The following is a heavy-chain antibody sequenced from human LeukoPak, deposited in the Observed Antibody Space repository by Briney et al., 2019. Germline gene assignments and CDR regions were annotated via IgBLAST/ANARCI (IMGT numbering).Heavy chain of an antibody. V-gene: IGHV4-39*01. D-gene: IGHD3-3*01. CDR3: ARRVATSGNFFDY. J-gene: IGHJ4*02. CDR2: IYYSGSV. Sequence: SETLSLTCTVVGGAINSRNQYWGWIRQSPGKGLEWIGSIYYSGSVNDNPSLQSQVTISVDTSRKQFSLKLTSMTVADMGVYFCARRVATSGNFFDYWGPGTLVTVS. CDR1: GGAINSRNQY.